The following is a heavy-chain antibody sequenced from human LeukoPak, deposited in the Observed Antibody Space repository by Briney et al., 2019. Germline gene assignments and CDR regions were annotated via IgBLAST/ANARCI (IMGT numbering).Heavy chain of an antibody. V-gene: IGHV4-39*07. Sequence: SETLSLTCTVSGGSISSSGYYWSWIRQPPGKGLEWIGEINHSGSTNYNPSLKSRVTISVDTSKNQFSLKLSSVTAADTAVYYCASVTYYDFWSGYSYYFDYWGQGTLVTVSS. CDR3: ASVTYYDFWSGYSYYFDY. D-gene: IGHD3-3*01. J-gene: IGHJ4*02. CDR1: GGSISSSGYY. CDR2: INHSGST.